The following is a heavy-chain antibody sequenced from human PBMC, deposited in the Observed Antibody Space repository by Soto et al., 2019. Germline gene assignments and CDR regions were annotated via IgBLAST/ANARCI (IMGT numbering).Heavy chain of an antibody. D-gene: IGHD1-1*01. CDR2: LYDVDGS. V-gene: IGHV3-53*01. CDR3: ATWHEREHAFDV. CDR1: GLTISGKKY. Sequence: DVQLVESGGGLIQPGESLRLSCAAFGLTISGKKYVAWVRQAPGKGLEWVSALYDVDGSFYADSVTGRFTTSSDSSKTTVYLQMHDLRPDGTAVYYCATWHEREHAFDVWGQGTTVTISS. J-gene: IGHJ3*01.